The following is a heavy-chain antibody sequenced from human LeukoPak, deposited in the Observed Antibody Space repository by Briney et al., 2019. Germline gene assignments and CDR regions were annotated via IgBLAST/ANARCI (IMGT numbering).Heavy chain of an antibody. CDR1: GFIFSNYD. CDR3: AKGIKASGRPYYFDY. V-gene: IGHV3-23*01. D-gene: IGHD3-10*01. Sequence: GGSLRLSCVASGFIFSNYDMSWVRQAPGKGLEWVSAISASGGATYYADSVKGRFTISRDNSKNTLYLQMSSLRADDTAVYYCAKGIKASGRPYYFDYWGQGNMITVSS. CDR2: ISASGGAT. J-gene: IGHJ4*02.